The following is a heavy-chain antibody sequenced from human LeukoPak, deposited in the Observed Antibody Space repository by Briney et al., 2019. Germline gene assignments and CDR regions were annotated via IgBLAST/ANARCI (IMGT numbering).Heavy chain of an antibody. CDR1: GFTFSSYA. D-gene: IGHD2-21*02. J-gene: IGHJ6*02. Sequence: PGGSLRLSCAASGFTFSSYAMSWVRQAPGKGLEWVSAISGSGGSTYYADSVKGRFTISRDNSKNTLYLQMNSLRAEDTAVYYCAIGGDLIYYYYGMDVWGQGTTVTVSS. CDR2: ISGSGGST. CDR3: AIGGDLIYYYYGMDV. V-gene: IGHV3-23*01.